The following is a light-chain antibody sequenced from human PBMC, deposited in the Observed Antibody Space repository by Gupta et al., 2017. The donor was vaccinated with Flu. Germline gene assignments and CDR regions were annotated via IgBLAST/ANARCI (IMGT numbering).Light chain of an antibody. CDR2: KNN. CDR1: SSNIGTNN. Sequence: QSVLTQQPSASGTPGQRVTIPCSGISSNIGTNNVFWYQHLPGAAPKYVLFKNNGRPSGLPDRFSGSKSGTSASLAISGLRSEDEADYYCAAWDNSPNSPIFGGGTKLTVL. V-gene: IGLV1-47*01. J-gene: IGLJ2*01. CDR3: AAWDNSPNSPI.